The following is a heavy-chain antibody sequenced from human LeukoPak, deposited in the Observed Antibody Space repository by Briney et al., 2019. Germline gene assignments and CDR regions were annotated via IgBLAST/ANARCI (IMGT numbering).Heavy chain of an antibody. D-gene: IGHD3-16*02. CDR3: ARDSSPGYYDYVWGTYPRY. V-gene: IGHV3-21*04. J-gene: IGHJ4*02. CDR1: GFTFSTYS. Sequence: GGSLRLSCAASGFTFSTYSMNWVRQAPGKGLEWVSSISSSSSYIYYADSVRGRFTISRDNAKNSLYLQMNSLRAEDTAVYYCARDSSPGYYDYVWGTYPRYWGQGTLVTVSS. CDR2: ISSSSSYI.